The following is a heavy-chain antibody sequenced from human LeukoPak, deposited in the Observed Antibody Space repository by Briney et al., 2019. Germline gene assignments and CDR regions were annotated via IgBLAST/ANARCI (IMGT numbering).Heavy chain of an antibody. CDR1: GFTFSSCA. D-gene: IGHD3-22*01. Sequence: GGSLRLSCAASGFTFSSCAMSWVRQAPGKGLEWVSAISGSGGSTYYADSVKGRFTISRDNSKNTLYLQMNSLRAEDTAVYYCAKSYNYYDSSGYNYWGQGTLVTVSS. CDR3: AKSYNYYDSSGYNY. J-gene: IGHJ4*02. V-gene: IGHV3-23*01. CDR2: ISGSGGST.